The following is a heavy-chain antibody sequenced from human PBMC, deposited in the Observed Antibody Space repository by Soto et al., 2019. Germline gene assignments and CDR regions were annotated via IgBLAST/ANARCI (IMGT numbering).Heavy chain of an antibody. D-gene: IGHD3-9*01. V-gene: IGHV4-31*03. CDR1: GGSIKAGGFY. J-gene: IGHJ3*02. CDR2: MSYTGST. Sequence: SETLSLTCTVSGGSIKAGGFYWTWIRQHPGRGLEWFGFMSYTGSTYSNPSLKSRVTISMDTSKNQFSLNLTSVTAADTAVYYCARETLDYDLLTHSSSDDAFDIWGQGTLVTVSS. CDR3: ARETLDYDLLTHSSSDDAFDI.